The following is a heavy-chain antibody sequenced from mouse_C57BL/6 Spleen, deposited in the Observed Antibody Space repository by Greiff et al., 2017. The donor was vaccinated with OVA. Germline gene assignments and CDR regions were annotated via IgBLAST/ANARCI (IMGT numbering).Heavy chain of an antibody. D-gene: IGHD2-13*01. CDR3: ARQRLRYFDV. CDR1: GYSFTGYY. V-gene: IGHV1-42*01. Sequence: EVQLVESGPELVKPGASVKISCKASGYSFTGYYMNWVKQSPEKSLEWIGEINPSTGGTTYNQKFKAKATLTVDKSSSTAYMQLKSLTSEDSAVYYCARQRLRYFDVWGTGTTVTVSS. J-gene: IGHJ1*03. CDR2: INPSTGGT.